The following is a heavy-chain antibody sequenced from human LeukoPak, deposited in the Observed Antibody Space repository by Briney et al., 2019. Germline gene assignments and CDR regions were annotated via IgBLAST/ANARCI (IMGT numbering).Heavy chain of an antibody. CDR1: GGSLSSYY. CDR3: AREILWSGYYSSHFDY. J-gene: IGHJ4*02. V-gene: IGHV4-59*01. Sequence: SETLSLTCTLSGGSLSSYYWSWIRQPPGKGLEWIGYIYYSGSTNYNPSLKSRVTMSVDTSKNQFSLKLSPVTAADTAVYYCAREILWSGYYSSHFDYWGQGTLVTVSS. D-gene: IGHD3-3*01. CDR2: IYYSGST.